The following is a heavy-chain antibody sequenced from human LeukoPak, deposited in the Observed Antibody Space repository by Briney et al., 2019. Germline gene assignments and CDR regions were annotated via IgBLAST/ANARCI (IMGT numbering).Heavy chain of an antibody. D-gene: IGHD1-26*01. CDR3: ATEGELPTGGYYYGMDV. J-gene: IGHJ6*02. CDR2: IYSGGST. V-gene: IGHV3-53*01. Sequence: GGSLRLSCAASGFTVSSNYMSWVRQAPGKGLEWVSVIYSGGSTYYADSVKGRFTISRDNSKNTLYLQMNSLRAEDAAVYYCATEGELPTGGYYYGMDVWGQGTTVTVSS. CDR1: GFTVSSNY.